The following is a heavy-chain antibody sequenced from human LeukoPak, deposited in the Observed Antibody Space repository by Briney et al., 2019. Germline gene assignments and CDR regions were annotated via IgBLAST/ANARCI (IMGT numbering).Heavy chain of an antibody. Sequence: PSETLSLTCTVSGGSVSSYYWSWVRQSPGKGLEWIGYLHYSGSTDYNPSLTSRLTTSVDTSKNQFSLRLNSVTAADTAVYYCVRHDDYSSTFDIWGQGAMVTVSS. D-gene: IGHD4-11*01. CDR3: VRHDDYSSTFDI. CDR1: GGSVSSYY. V-gene: IGHV4-59*08. J-gene: IGHJ3*02. CDR2: LHYSGST.